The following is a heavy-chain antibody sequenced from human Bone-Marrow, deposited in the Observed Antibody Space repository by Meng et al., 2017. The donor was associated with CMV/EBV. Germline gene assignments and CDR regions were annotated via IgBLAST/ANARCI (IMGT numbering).Heavy chain of an antibody. D-gene: IGHD1-26*01. CDR2: ISPRSSTV. J-gene: IGHJ4*02. CDR3: ARAMSGGTYYVYFDY. Sequence: GGSLRLSCVASGFDFSSHSMDWVRQVPGRGLEWVSYISPRSSTVDYAETAKGRFTIFRDNAKNSLYLQMNSLRAEDTAVYYCARAMSGGTYYVYFDYWGQGTLVTVSS. V-gene: IGHV3-48*04. CDR1: GFDFSSHS.